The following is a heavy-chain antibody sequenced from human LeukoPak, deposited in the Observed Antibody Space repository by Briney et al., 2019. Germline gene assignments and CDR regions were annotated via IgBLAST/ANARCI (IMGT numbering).Heavy chain of an antibody. Sequence: ASVKVSCKASGYTFTGYYMHWVRQAPGQGLEWMGWINPNSGGTNYAQKLQGRVTMTRDTSISTAYMELSRLRSDDTAVYYCARGGVVRGVIGAFDIWGQGTMVTVSS. D-gene: IGHD3-10*01. J-gene: IGHJ3*02. CDR1: GYTFTGYY. CDR3: ARGGVVRGVIGAFDI. V-gene: IGHV1-2*02. CDR2: INPNSGGT.